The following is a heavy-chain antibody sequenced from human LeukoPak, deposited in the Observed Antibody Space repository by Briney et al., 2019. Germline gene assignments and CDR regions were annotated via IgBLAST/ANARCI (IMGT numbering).Heavy chain of an antibody. CDR1: GFTFSSYG. Sequence: GGSLRLSCAASGFTFSSYGMHWVRQAPGKGLDWVAVIWYDGSNKYYADSVKGRFTISRDNSKNTLYLQMNSLRAEDTAVYYCAKESCGGGSCFLFDYWGQGTLVTVSS. D-gene: IGHD2-15*01. CDR3: AKESCGGGSCFLFDY. V-gene: IGHV3-33*06. CDR2: IWYDGSNK. J-gene: IGHJ4*02.